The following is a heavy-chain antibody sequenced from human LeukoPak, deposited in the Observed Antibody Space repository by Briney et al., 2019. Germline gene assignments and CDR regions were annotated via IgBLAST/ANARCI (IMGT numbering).Heavy chain of an antibody. J-gene: IGHJ4*02. CDR1: GGSISSGGYS. Sequence: SETLSLTCAVSGGSISSGGYSWSWIRQPPGKGLEWIGYIYHSGSTHYNPSLKSRVTISVDRSKNQFSLKLSSVTAADTAVYYCARGWGGYFDYWGQGTLVTVSS. CDR2: IYHSGST. CDR3: ARGWGGYFDY. V-gene: IGHV4-30-2*01. D-gene: IGHD3-3*01.